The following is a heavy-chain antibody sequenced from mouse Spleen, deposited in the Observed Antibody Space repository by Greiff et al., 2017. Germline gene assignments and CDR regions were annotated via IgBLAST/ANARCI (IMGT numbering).Heavy chain of an antibody. CDR3: ARRGGYDGRGYFDY. Sequence: EVKLVESGGGLVKLGGSLKLSCAASGFTFSSYAMSWVRQTPEKRLEWVATISSGGGNTYYPDSVKGRFTISRDNAKNTLYLQMSSLKSEDTAMYYCARRGGYDGRGYFDYWGQGTTLTVSS. D-gene: IGHD2-2*01. CDR2: ISSGGGNT. J-gene: IGHJ2*01. CDR1: GFTFSSYA. V-gene: IGHV5-9*04.